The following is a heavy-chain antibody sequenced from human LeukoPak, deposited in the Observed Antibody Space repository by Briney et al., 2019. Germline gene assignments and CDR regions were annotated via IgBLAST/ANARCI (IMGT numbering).Heavy chain of an antibody. V-gene: IGHV3-20*04. CDR1: GFTFDDYG. D-gene: IGHD1-26*01. J-gene: IGHJ6*03. Sequence: GGSLRLSCAASGFTFDDYGMSWVRQAPGKGLEWVSGINWDGGSTGYADSVKGRFTISRDNAKNSLYLQMNSLRAEDTALYYCARDPGGYSGSYYGSRRYMDVWGKGTTVTVSS. CDR3: ARDPGGYSGSYYGSRRYMDV. CDR2: INWDGGST.